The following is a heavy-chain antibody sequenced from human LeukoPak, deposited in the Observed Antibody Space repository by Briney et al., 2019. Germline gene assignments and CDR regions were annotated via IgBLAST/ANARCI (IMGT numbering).Heavy chain of an antibody. CDR1: GGSISSYY. CDR2: IYYSGST. V-gene: IGHV4-59*01. CDR3: ARDPRAVAGNFDY. J-gene: IGHJ4*02. Sequence: SETLSLTCTVSGGSISSYYWNWIRQPPGKGLVWIGYIYYSGSTNYNPSLKSRVTISVDTSKKQFSLKLSSVTAADTAVYCCARDPRAVAGNFDYWGQGTLVTVSS. D-gene: IGHD6-19*01.